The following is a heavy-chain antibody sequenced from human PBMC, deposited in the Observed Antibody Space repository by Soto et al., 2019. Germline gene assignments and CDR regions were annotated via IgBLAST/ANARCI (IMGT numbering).Heavy chain of an antibody. CDR1: GYSFTSYW. Sequence: GESLKISCKGSGYSFTSYWISWVRQMPGKVLEWMGRIDPSDSYTNYSPSFQGHVTISADKSISTAYLQWSSLKASDTAMYYCASVYDSSGPSYYYGMDVWGQGXTVTVSS. V-gene: IGHV5-10-1*01. J-gene: IGHJ6*02. CDR3: ASVYDSSGPSYYYGMDV. CDR2: IDPSDSYT. D-gene: IGHD3-22*01.